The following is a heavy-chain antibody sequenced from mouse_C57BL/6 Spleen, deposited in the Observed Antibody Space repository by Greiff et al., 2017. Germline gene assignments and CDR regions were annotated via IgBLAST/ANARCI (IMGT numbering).Heavy chain of an antibody. Sequence: EVHLVESGGDLVKPGGSLKLSCAASGFTFSSYGMSWVRQTPDKRLEWVATISSCGSYTYYPDSVKGRFTISRDNAKNTLYLQMSSLKSEDTAMYYCARLGDYYGSTPYAMDYWGQGTSVTVSS. CDR2: ISSCGSYT. D-gene: IGHD1-1*01. J-gene: IGHJ4*01. CDR1: GFTFSSYG. CDR3: ARLGDYYGSTPYAMDY. V-gene: IGHV5-6*01.